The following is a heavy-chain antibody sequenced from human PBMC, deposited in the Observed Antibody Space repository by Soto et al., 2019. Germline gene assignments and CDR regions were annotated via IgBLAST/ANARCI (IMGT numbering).Heavy chain of an antibody. CDR2: MHYSGAT. D-gene: IGHD3-16*01. V-gene: IGHV4-39*01. Sequence: SETLSLTCTASGGSSSSSTYSWGWIRQPPGKGLEWSGRMHYSGATYYNPSLKSRGSISVDTSKSQFSLKVTFVTAADTAVYFCARQGRNSSRRLSWFDPWGQGTLVTVSS. CDR3: ARQGRNSSRRLSWFDP. J-gene: IGHJ5*02. CDR1: GGSSSSSTYS.